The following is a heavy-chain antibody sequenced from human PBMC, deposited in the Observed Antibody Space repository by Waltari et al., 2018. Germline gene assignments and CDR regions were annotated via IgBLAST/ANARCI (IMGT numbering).Heavy chain of an antibody. CDR1: GGSISSYY. D-gene: IGHD2-21*02. CDR2: IYTSGST. CDR3: ARDGGDEWLVGDY. J-gene: IGHJ4*02. Sequence: QVQLQESGPGLVKPSETLSLTCTAPGGSISSYYWRWIRRPAGKGLEWIGRIYTSGSTNYNPSLKSRVTMSVDTSKNQFSLKLSSVTAADTAVYYCARDGGDEWLVGDYWGQGTLVTVSS. V-gene: IGHV4-4*07.